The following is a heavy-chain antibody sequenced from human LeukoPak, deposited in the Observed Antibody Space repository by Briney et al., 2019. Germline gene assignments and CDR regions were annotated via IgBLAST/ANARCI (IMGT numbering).Heavy chain of an antibody. V-gene: IGHV3-30-3*01. D-gene: IGHD3-3*01. CDR2: ISYDGSNK. CDR3: ARDVGIRFLEWSLDY. CDR1: GFTFSSYA. J-gene: IGHJ4*02. Sequence: GGSLRLSCAASGFTFSSYAMHWVRQAPGKGLEWVAVISYDGSNKYYADSVKGRFTISRDNSKNTLYLQMNSLRAEDTAVYYCARDVGIRFLEWSLDYWGQGTLVTVSS.